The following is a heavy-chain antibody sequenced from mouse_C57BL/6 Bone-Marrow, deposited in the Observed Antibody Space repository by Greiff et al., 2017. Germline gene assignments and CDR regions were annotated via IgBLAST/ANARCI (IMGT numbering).Heavy chain of an antibody. CDR2: IDPSDSET. V-gene: IGHV1-52*01. CDR1: GYTFTSYW. D-gene: IGHD1-1*01. Sequence: QVQLQQPGAELVRPGSSVKLSCKASGYTFTSYWMHWVKQRPIQGLEWIGNIDPSDSETHYTQKFKAKATLTVDKSSSTAYMQLSSLTSEDSVVYYCAREYYGSSSWYFNVWGTGTTVTVSS. CDR3: AREYYGSSSWYFNV. J-gene: IGHJ1*03.